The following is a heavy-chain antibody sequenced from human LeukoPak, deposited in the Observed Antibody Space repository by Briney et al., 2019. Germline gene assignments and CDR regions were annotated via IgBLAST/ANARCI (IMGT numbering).Heavy chain of an antibody. CDR2: ISYDGSNK. CDR3: AKLLAVAGRGGAFDI. J-gene: IGHJ3*02. V-gene: IGHV3-30*18. CDR1: GFTFSSYG. D-gene: IGHD6-19*01. Sequence: GRSLRLSCAASGFTFSSYGMHWVRQAPGKGLEWVAVISYDGSNKYYADSVKGRFTISRDNSKNTLYPQMNSLRAEDTAEYYCAKLLAVAGRGGAFDIWGQGTMVTVSS.